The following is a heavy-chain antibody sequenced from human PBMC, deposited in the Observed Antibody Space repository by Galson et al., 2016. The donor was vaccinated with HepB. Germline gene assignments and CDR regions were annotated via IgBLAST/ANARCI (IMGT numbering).Heavy chain of an antibody. V-gene: IGHV3-9*01. CDR2: ISWNSGSI. CDR1: GFIFDDYA. CDR3: AKLSGGDGYNPPFDY. Sequence: SLRLSCAASGFIFDDYAMHWVRQAPGKGLEWVSGISWNSGSIGYADSVKGRFTISRANAKNSLYLQMNSLRAEDTALYYCAKLSGGDGYNPPFDYWGQGTLVTVSS. D-gene: IGHD5-24*01. J-gene: IGHJ4*02.